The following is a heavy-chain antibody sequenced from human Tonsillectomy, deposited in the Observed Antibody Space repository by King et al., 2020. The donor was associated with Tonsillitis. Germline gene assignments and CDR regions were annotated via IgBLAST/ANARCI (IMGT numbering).Heavy chain of an antibody. D-gene: IGHD4-23*01. J-gene: IGHJ1*01. V-gene: IGHV5-51*01. Sequence: VQLVESGAEVKKPGESLKISCKGSGYIFTNYWIGWVRQMPGKGLDWMGIIYPGDSDTRYSPSFQGQVTISADKSINTAYLQWSSLKASDTAMYFCARSYGGNSLFFQHWGQGTLVTVSS. CDR2: IYPGDSDT. CDR3: ARSYGGNSLFFQH. CDR1: GYIFTNYW.